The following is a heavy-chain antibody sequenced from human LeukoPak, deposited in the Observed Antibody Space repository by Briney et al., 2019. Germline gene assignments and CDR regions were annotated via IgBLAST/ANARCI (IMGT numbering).Heavy chain of an antibody. Sequence: GESLKISCKGSGYSFTSYWIGWVRQMPGKGLEWMGIIHPGDSDTRYSPSFQGQVTISADKSISTAYLQWSSLKASDTAMYYCARLDWKGYSSSWYDYWGQGTLVTVSS. CDR3: ARLDWKGYSSSWYDY. D-gene: IGHD6-13*01. J-gene: IGHJ4*02. CDR2: IHPGDSDT. V-gene: IGHV5-51*01. CDR1: GYSFTSYW.